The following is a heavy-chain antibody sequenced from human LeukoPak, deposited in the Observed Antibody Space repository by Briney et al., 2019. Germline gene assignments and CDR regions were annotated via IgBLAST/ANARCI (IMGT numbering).Heavy chain of an antibody. CDR3: ARDQSGGIAARRGFDY. J-gene: IGHJ4*02. CDR2: INWNGGST. Sequence: GGPLRLSCAASGFTFDDYGMSWVRQAPGKGLEWVSGINWNGGSTGYADSVKSRFTISRDNAKNSLYLQMNSLRAEDTALYYCARDQSGGIAARRGFDYWGQGTLVTVSS. D-gene: IGHD6-6*01. CDR1: GFTFDDYG. V-gene: IGHV3-20*04.